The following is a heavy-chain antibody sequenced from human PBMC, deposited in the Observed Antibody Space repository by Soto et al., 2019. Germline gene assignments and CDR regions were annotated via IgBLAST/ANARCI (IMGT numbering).Heavy chain of an antibody. CDR3: ARDVGVTSVASGMDV. Sequence: ASVKVSCKASGYTFTSYCISWVRQAPGQGLEWMGWISAYNGNTNYAQKLQGRVTMTTDTSTSTAYMELRSLRSDDTAVYYCARDVGVTSVASGMDVWGQGTTVTVSS. V-gene: IGHV1-18*04. CDR1: GYTFTSYC. D-gene: IGHD6-19*01. CDR2: ISAYNGNT. J-gene: IGHJ6*02.